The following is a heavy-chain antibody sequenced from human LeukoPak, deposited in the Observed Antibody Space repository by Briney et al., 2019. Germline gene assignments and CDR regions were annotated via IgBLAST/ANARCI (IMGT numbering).Heavy chain of an antibody. J-gene: IGHJ4*02. V-gene: IGHV4-31*03. CDR3: ARSPTYRPNFNY. CDR1: GGSISSGGYY. D-gene: IGHD1-14*01. CDR2: IYYSGNT. Sequence: SETLSLTCTVSGGSISSGGYYWSWIRQHPGKGLEWIGYIYYSGNTYYNPSLKGRATISVDTSKNQFSLKLSSVTAADTAVYYCARSPTYRPNFNYWGQGTLVTVSS.